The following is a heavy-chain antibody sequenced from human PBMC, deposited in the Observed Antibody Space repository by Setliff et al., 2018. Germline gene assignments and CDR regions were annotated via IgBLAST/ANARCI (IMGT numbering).Heavy chain of an antibody. CDR2: VSRGGNTI. CDR1: GFTFSDYY. V-gene: IGHV3-11*04. D-gene: IGHD1-26*01. CDR3: AREVVGAPSAFDI. J-gene: IGHJ3*02. Sequence: GGSLRLSCAASGFTFSDYYMTWIRQAPGKGLEWVSYVSRGGNTIYYADSAKGRFTISRDNARDSLFLQMNTLRAEDTAVYYCAREVVGAPSAFDIWGQGTMVTVSS.